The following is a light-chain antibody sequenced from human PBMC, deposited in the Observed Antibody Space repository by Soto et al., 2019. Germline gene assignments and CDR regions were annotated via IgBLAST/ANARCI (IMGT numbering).Light chain of an antibody. CDR1: ISNIGTNS. J-gene: IGLJ1*01. CDR2: ADS. Sequence: QSVLTQPPSASGTPGQRVTISCSGDISNIGTNSVHWYQHLPGTAPKLVIYADSQRPSGVPDRFSGSQSGTSASLAISGLQSEDDADYLCAAWDDNLNGPLFGTGTKVTVL. CDR3: AAWDDNLNGPL. V-gene: IGLV1-44*01.